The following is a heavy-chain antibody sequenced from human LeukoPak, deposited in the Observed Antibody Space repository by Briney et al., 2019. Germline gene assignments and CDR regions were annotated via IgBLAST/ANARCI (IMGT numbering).Heavy chain of an antibody. CDR1: GGSISSSSYY. V-gene: IGHV4-39*01. J-gene: IGHJ4*02. D-gene: IGHD6-13*01. Sequence: SETLSLTCTVSGGSISSSSYYWGWIRQPPGKGLEWIGSIYCSGSTYYNPSLKSRVTISVDTSKNQFSLKLSSVTAADTAVYYCARSPLKLVSRSFDYWGQGTLVTVSS. CDR3: ARSPLKLVSRSFDY. CDR2: IYCSGST.